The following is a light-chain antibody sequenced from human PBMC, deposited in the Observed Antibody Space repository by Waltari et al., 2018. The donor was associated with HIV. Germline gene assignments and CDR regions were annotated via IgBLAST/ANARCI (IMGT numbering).Light chain of an antibody. CDR2: AAS. CDR3: QQANSFPWT. V-gene: IGKV1D-12*01. CDR1: QNISDW. J-gene: IGKJ1*01. Sequence: DTQMTQSPSSVSASVGDRVTITCRASQNISDWLAWYQQRPGKAPKVLIYAASSLQSGVPSRFSGNGSGTDFNLTIGSVQPEDVATYFCQQANSFPWTFGQGTKVEIK.